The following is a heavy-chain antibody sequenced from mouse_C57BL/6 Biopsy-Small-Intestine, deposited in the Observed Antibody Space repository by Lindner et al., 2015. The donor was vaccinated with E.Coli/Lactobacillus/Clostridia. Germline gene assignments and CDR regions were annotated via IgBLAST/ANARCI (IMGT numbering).Heavy chain of an antibody. D-gene: IGHD2-13*01. J-gene: IGHJ3*01. CDR2: ISSGSSTI. V-gene: IGHV5-17*01. CDR3: ARGGMNGDPFAY. CDR1: GFTFSDHG. Sequence: VQLQESGGGLVKPGGSRKLSCAASGFTFSDHGMHWVRQAPEKGLEWVAYISSGSSTIYYADTVKGRFTISRDNAKNTLFLQMTSLRSEDTAMYYCARGGMNGDPFAYWGQGTLVTVSA.